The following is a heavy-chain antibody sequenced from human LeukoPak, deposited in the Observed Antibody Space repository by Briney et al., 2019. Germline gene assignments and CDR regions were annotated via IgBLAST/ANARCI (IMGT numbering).Heavy chain of an antibody. Sequence: PSETLSLTCTVSGYSLSSGYYWGWIRQPPGKGLEWIGSIYHSGSTYYNPSLKRRVTISVDTSKNQFSLKLSPVTAADTAVYHCARVPWSGYYNYCDHWGQGTLVTVSS. V-gene: IGHV4-38-2*02. CDR3: ARVPWSGYYNYCDH. D-gene: IGHD3-3*01. J-gene: IGHJ4*02. CDR2: IYHSGST. CDR1: GYSLSSGYY.